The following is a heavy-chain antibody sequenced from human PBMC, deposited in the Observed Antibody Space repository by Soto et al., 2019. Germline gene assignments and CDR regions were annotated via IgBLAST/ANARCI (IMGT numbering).Heavy chain of an antibody. Sequence: GXSVKVSCKAPGGPFITYIITWLRQAPGQGLEWMGGIIPISGSANYAQKFQDRVTITADKSTRTAYMELSSLKSEDTAVCYCARVVVQAATTPDNYYYGLDLWGQGTTVTVSS. D-gene: IGHD2-2*01. CDR1: GGPFITYI. V-gene: IGHV1-69*06. J-gene: IGHJ6*02. CDR3: ARVVVQAATTPDNYYYGLDL. CDR2: IIPISGSA.